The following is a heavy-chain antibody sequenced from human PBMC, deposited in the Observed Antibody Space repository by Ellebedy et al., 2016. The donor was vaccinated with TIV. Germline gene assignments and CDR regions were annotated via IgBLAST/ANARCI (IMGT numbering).Heavy chain of an antibody. V-gene: IGHV3-7*03. CDR1: GCILSGDW. J-gene: IGHJ4*02. CDR2: INPDGSAE. D-gene: IGHD3-16*01. Sequence: GESLKTSCAASGCILSGDWMSWVRPAPGKGLEWVAHINPDGSAEYYVDSVKGRFTISRDNAKRSLFLQMNSLRVDDTAVYYCVTWGQSYGRWGQGSLVTISS. CDR3: VTWGQSYGR.